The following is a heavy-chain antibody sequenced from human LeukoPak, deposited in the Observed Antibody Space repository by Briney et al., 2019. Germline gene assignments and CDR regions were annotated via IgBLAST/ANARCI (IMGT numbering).Heavy chain of an antibody. D-gene: IGHD3-22*01. J-gene: IGHJ3*02. CDR1: GFTFSSYA. V-gene: IGHV3-64*01. Sequence: PGGSLRLSCAASGFTFSSYAMHWVRQAPGKGLEYVSAISSNGGSTYYANSVKGRFTISRDNSKNTLYLQMGSLRAEDMAVYYCARLYYYDSSGPGGYAFDIWGQGTMVTVSS. CDR2: ISSNGGST. CDR3: ARLYYYDSSGPGGYAFDI.